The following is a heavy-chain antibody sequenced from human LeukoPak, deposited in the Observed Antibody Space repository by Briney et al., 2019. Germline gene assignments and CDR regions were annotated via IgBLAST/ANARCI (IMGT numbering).Heavy chain of an antibody. CDR3: TRVGYCATTSCRTAFDI. D-gene: IGHD2-2*01. Sequence: GGSLRLTCAGSGFTFSTYWMHWVGQVAGKGLVWVTRINTDGSSTSYADSVKGRFTISRDNAKNTLYLQVNSLRAEDTAVYYCTRVGYCATTSCRTAFDIWRQGTMVTVSS. J-gene: IGHJ3*02. V-gene: IGHV3-74*01. CDR2: INTDGSST. CDR1: GFTFSTYW.